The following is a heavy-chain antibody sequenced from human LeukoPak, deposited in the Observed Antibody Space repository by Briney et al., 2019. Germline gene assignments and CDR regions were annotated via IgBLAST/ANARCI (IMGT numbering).Heavy chain of an antibody. CDR3: ARSAPHASYMIPHGAFDI. CDR1: GYSISSGYY. Sequence: PSETLSLTCAVSGYSISSGYYWCCIRQPPGKGLEWIGSIYHSGSTYYNASLKSRVTISVDTSKNQLSLKLSSVTAADTAVYYCARSAPHASYMIPHGAFDIWGQGTMVTVSS. D-gene: IGHD3-22*01. V-gene: IGHV4-38-2*01. CDR2: IYHSGST. J-gene: IGHJ3*02.